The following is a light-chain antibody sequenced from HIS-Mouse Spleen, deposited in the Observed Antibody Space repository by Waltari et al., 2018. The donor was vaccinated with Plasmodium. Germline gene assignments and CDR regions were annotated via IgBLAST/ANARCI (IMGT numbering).Light chain of an antibody. CDR3: YSTDSSGNHRV. Sequence: SYELTQPPSVSVSPGQTARITCSGDALPKKYAYWYQQKSGQAPVPVIYEDSNRPSGIPERFSGSSSGTMATLTISGAQVEDEADYYCYSTDSSGNHRVFGGGTKLTVL. CDR2: EDS. V-gene: IGLV3-10*01. CDR1: ALPKKY. J-gene: IGLJ3*02.